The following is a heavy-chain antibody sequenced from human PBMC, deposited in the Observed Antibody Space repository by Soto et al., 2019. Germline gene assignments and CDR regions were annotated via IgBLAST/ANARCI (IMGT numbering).Heavy chain of an antibody. D-gene: IGHD3-22*01. V-gene: IGHV5-51*01. Sequence: PGDPLKISSQGSGYRFTSYWNAWLRQMPVKGLVGVGIIYPDHSHIKYSPSFQGQVTISADRSNTTAYLQWGSLRASDTAMYFCARHFDSSGNYHDFGGQGTQVTVSS. CDR2: IYPDHSHI. J-gene: IGHJ1*01. CDR3: ARHFDSSGNYHDF. CDR1: GYRFTSYW.